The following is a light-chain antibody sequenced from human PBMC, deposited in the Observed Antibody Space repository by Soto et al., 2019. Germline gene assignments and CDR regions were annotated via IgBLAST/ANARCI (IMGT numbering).Light chain of an antibody. CDR1: QSLTGR. CDR2: DVS. J-gene: IGKJ2*01. CDR3: HQYKVYPYT. V-gene: IGKV1-5*01. Sequence: DIQMTQSPSTLSASIGDRVTLTCRASQSLTGRLAWYQQKPGRPPNLLLYDVSILESGVPSRFSGSESGTDFTLTISSLRPDDFATFYCHQYKVYPYTFGQGTRLDI.